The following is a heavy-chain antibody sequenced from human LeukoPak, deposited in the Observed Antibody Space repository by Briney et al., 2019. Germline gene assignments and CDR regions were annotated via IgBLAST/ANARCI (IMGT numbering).Heavy chain of an antibody. CDR1: DYTFISYG. CDR2: FSAYNHNT. J-gene: IGHJ4*02. Sequence: GASVKVSCKASDYTFISYGFTLVRQAPGQGLEWIGWFSAYNHNTNYAQNLQGRVTMTTDTSTSTAYMELRSLRSDDTAVYYCARVYYYGSGSYYNIDYWGQGTLVTVSS. D-gene: IGHD3-10*01. V-gene: IGHV1-18*01. CDR3: ARVYYYGSGSYYNIDY.